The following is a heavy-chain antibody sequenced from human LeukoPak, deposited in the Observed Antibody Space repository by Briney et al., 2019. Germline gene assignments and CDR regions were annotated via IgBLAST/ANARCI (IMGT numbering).Heavy chain of an antibody. D-gene: IGHD3-22*01. CDR3: ARATMIVVAPDY. CDR2: INPSGGST. V-gene: IGHV1-46*03. Sequence: ASVKVSCKASGYTFTSYYMHWVRQAPGQGLEWMGIINPSGGSTSNAQKFQGRVTMTRDTSTSTVYMELSSLRSEDTAVYYCARATMIVVAPDYWGQGTLVTVSS. CDR1: GYTFTSYY. J-gene: IGHJ4*02.